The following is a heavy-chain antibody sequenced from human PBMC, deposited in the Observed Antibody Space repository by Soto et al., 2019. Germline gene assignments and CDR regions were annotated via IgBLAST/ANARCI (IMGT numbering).Heavy chain of an antibody. D-gene: IGHD6-13*01. J-gene: IGHJ4*02. CDR2: IWYDGSNT. CDR1: GFTFSSYG. V-gene: IGHV3-33*01. CDR3: ARDGGRIAAAGTGFDY. Sequence: QVQLVESGGGVVQPGRSLRLSCAASGFTFSSYGMHWVRQAPGKGLVWVAVIWYDGSNTYYADSVNGRFTISRDKSKNTLYLQMNSLRAEDTAVYYCARDGGRIAAAGTGFDYWGQGTLVTVSS.